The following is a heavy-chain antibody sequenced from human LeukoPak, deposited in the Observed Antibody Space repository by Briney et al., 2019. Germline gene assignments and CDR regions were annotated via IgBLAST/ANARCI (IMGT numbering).Heavy chain of an antibody. Sequence: RPGGSLRLSCAASGFTFDDYGMSWVRQAPGKGLEWVSGINWNGGSTGYADSVKGRFTISRDNAKNSLYLQMNSLRAEDTAVYYCAKDRYPGSGSYYNPLGVWGKGTTVTISS. D-gene: IGHD3-10*01. J-gene: IGHJ6*04. CDR2: INWNGGST. CDR3: AKDRYPGSGSYYNPLGV. V-gene: IGHV3-20*04. CDR1: GFTFDDYG.